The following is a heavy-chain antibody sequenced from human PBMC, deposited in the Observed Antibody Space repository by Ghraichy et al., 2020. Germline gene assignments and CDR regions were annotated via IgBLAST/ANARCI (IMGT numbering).Heavy chain of an antibody. Sequence: GGSLRLSCKASGFSFSNSWMSWVRQSPEKGLEWVANINNDGKERYYVDSLKGRFTISRDNGKNSLFLQISRLTVDDTAVYYCARDPKRGALDYWGQGTLVAVSA. J-gene: IGHJ4*02. V-gene: IGHV3-7*03. CDR3: ARDPKRGALDY. CDR2: INNDGKER. CDR1: GFSFSNSW. D-gene: IGHD3-10*01.